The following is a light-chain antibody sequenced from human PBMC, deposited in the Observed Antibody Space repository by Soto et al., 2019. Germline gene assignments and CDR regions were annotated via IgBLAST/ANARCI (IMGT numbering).Light chain of an antibody. J-gene: IGLJ1*01. CDR3: SSHTSVNTRV. V-gene: IGLV2-14*01. CDR2: EVT. CDR1: SSDVGTYDY. Sequence: QSVLTQPASVSGSPGQSIAISCTGTSSDVGTYDYVSWYQQYPDKSPKLIIYEVTPRPSGVSNRFSGSKSGNTASLTISGLQAEDEADYYCSSHTSVNTRVFGTGTKVTVL.